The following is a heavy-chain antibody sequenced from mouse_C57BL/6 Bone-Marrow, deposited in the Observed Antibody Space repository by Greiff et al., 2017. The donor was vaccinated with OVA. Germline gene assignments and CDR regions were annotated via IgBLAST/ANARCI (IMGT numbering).Heavy chain of an antibody. CDR2: INPNYGTT. D-gene: IGHD3-3*01. CDR1: GYSFTDYN. CDR3: ARKGLIPYWYFDV. V-gene: IGHV1-39*01. J-gene: IGHJ1*03. Sequence: VQLQQSGPELVKPGASVKISCKASGYSFTDYNMNWVKQSNGKRLEWIGVINPNYGTTSYNQKFKGKATLTVDQSSSTAYMQLNSLTSGDSAVYYCARKGLIPYWYFDVWGTGTTVTVSA.